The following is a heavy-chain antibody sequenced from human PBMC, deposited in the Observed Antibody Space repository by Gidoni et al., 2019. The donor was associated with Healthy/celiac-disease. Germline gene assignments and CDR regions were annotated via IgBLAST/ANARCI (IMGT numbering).Heavy chain of an antibody. V-gene: IGHV3-53*01. D-gene: IGHD2-2*01. CDR1: GFTVSSNY. CDR2: IYSGGST. CDR3: AREDIVVVPAAMTSNYYYYGMDV. Sequence: EVQLVDSGGGLIQPGGSLRPSCAASGFTVSSNYLSWVRQAPGKGLEWVSVIYSGGSTYYADSVKGRFTISRDNSKNTLYLQMNSLRAEDTAVYYCAREDIVVVPAAMTSNYYYYGMDVWGQGTTVTVSS. J-gene: IGHJ6*02.